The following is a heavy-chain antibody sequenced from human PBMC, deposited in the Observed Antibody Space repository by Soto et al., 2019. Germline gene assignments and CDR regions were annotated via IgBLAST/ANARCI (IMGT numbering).Heavy chain of an antibody. J-gene: IGHJ4*02. CDR2: INAGGGGT. Sequence: ASVKVSCKASGYTFTRQNMHWVRQAPGQGLEWMGRINAGGGGTRYAQKFQGRVTMTRDTSTSTVYMELSSLRSEDTAVYYCARDRGNDYSNYLYYFDYWGQGTLVTVSS. V-gene: IGHV1-46*03. D-gene: IGHD4-4*01. CDR3: ARDRGNDYSNYLYYFDY. CDR1: GYTFTRQN.